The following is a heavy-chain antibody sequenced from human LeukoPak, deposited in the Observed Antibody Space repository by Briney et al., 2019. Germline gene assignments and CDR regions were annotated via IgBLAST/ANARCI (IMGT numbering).Heavy chain of an antibody. CDR1: GDTSTGDY. Sequence: HGASVTVYCKDSGDTSTGDYIHRARQAPGQGLELMGWINPNSGVTNYAQKFQGRVTMTRVTSISTVYMELSSLISDDTVEYYCARDVSSLEPIDDFDIWGQGTMVTVSS. CDR3: ARDVSSLEPIDDFDI. D-gene: IGHD5/OR15-5a*01. V-gene: IGHV1-2*02. CDR2: INPNSGVT. J-gene: IGHJ3*02.